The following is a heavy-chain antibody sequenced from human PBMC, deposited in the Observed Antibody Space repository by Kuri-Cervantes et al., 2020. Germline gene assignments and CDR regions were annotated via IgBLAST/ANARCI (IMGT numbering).Heavy chain of an antibody. V-gene: IGHV1-69*06. CDR1: GGTFSSYA. J-gene: IGHJ5*02. Sequence: ASVKVSCKASGGTFSSYAISWVRQAPGQGLEWMGGIIPIFGTANYAQKFQGRVTMTEDTSTDTAYMELSSLRSEDTAVYYCATVEHCSSTSCYTFDPWGQGTLVTVSS. D-gene: IGHD2-2*02. CDR3: ATVEHCSSTSCYTFDP. CDR2: IIPIFGTA.